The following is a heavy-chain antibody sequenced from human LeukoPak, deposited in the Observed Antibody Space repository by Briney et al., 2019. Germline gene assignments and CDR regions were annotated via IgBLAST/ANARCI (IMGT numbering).Heavy chain of an antibody. D-gene: IGHD5-18*01. V-gene: IGHV3-11*04. J-gene: IGHJ4*02. CDR1: GFTFSDYY. Sequence: PGGSLRLSCAASGFTFSDYYMSWIRQAPGKGLEWVSYISSSSSPIYYADSVKGRFTLSRDNAKNSLYLQMNSLRAEDTAVYYCAREAYSYGYSYADYWGQGTLVTVSS. CDR3: AREAYSYGYSYADY. CDR2: ISSSSSPI.